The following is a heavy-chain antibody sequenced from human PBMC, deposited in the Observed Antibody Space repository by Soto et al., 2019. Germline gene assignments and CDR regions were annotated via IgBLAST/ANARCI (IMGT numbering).Heavy chain of an antibody. CDR1: GFGFTFSTSA. D-gene: IGHD2-2*01. CDR2: FRESGGTT. Sequence: PGGSLRLSCAASGFGFTFSTSAMSWVRQAPGKGLEWVSTFRESGGTTHYANSVKGRFTISRDTSKNMLYLQMNSLRAEDTAIYCCSKDSRWAIISHTHDYGGHGTLVTVSS. CDR3: SKDSRWAIISHTHDY. J-gene: IGHJ4*01. V-gene: IGHV3-23*01.